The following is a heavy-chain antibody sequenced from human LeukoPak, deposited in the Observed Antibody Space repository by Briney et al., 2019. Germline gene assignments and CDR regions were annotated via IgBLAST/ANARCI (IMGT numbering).Heavy chain of an antibody. J-gene: IGHJ5*02. CDR1: GFTLSSYA. Sequence: GGSLRLSCAASGFTLSSYAMSWVRQAPGKGLECFSAISGSGGSTYYADSVKSRFTISRDNSKNTLYLQMNSLRAEDTAVYYCAKDDVLLWFGELVNWFDPWGQGTLVTVSS. CDR3: AKDDVLLWFGELVNWFDP. CDR2: ISGSGGST. D-gene: IGHD3-10*01. V-gene: IGHV3-23*01.